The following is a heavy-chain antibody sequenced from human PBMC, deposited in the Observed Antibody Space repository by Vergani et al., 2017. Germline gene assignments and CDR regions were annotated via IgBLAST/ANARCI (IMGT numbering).Heavy chain of an antibody. CDR3: AREGDVDTAMVTGYYYGMDV. V-gene: IGHV1-69*08. D-gene: IGHD5-18*01. Sequence: QVQLVQSGAEVKKPGSSVKVSCKASGGTFSSYTISWVRQAPGQGLEWMGRIIPILGIANYAQKFQGRVTITADKSTSTDYMELSSLRSEDTAVYYCAREGDVDTAMVTGYYYGMDVWGQGTTVTVSS. CDR2: IIPILGIA. CDR1: GGTFSSYT. J-gene: IGHJ6*02.